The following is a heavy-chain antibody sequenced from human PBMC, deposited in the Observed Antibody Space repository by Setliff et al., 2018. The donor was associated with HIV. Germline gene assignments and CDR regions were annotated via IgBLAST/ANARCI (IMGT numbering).Heavy chain of an antibody. Sequence: FSSYWMHWVRQAPGKGLVWVSRINTDGTNTNYADSVKGRFTISRDNTKNTLYLQMNSLRVEDTAVYYCVREGWTLLRYVDWLLSYMDVWGKGTTVTVSS. CDR2: INTDGTNT. CDR1: FSSYW. J-gene: IGHJ6*03. V-gene: IGHV3-74*01. D-gene: IGHD3-9*01. CDR3: VREGWTLLRYVDWLLSYMDV.